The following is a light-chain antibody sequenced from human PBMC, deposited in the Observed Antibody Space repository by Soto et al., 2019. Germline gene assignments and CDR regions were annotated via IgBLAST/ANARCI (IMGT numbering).Light chain of an antibody. V-gene: IGLV2-14*01. CDR2: EVS. J-gene: IGLJ1*01. Sequence: QSVLTQPASVSGSPGQSITISCTGTSSDVGGYNYVSWYQHHPGKAPKLMIYEVSNRPSGVSYRFSGSKSGNTASLTISGLQAEDEADYYCSSYAGSNKSVFGTGTKLTVL. CDR3: SSYAGSNKSV. CDR1: SSDVGGYNY.